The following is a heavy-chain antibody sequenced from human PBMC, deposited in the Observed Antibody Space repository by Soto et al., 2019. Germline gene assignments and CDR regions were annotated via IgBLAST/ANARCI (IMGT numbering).Heavy chain of an antibody. CDR1: GGTFSSYA. V-gene: IGHV1-69*06. D-gene: IGHD3-3*01. CDR3: ASQSRYYDFWSGYYTFFY. Sequence: GASVKVSCKASGGTFSSYAISWVRQAPGQGLEWMGGIIPIFGTAKYAQKFQGRVTITADKSTSTAYMELSSLRSEDTAVYYCASQSRYYDFWSGYYTFFYWGWGTLVTVSS. J-gene: IGHJ4*02. CDR2: IIPIFGTA.